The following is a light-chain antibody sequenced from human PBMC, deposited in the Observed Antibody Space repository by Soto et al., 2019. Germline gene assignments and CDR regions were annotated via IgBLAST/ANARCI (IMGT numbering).Light chain of an antibody. J-gene: IGKJ5*01. V-gene: IGKV1-33*01. CDR1: QDMSNY. CDR3: QQYENLPT. CDR2: DAS. Sequence: DIQMTQSPSSLSASGGDRVSITCQASQDMSNYLNWYQQKPGKAPKLLIYDASNLETGVPSRFSGSGSGTDFTFTISRLQPEDIATYYCQQYENLPTFGQGTRLEI.